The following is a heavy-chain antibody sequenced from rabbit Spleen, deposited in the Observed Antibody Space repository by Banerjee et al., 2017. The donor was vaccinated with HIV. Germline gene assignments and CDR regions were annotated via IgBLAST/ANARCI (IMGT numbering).Heavy chain of an antibody. CDR2: IYAGGSGTT. Sequence: QQLVESGGGLVKPGASLTLTCTASGFSFSGSHYMCWVRQAPGKGLEWIACIYAGGSGTTYYASWAKGRFTISKSSSTTVTLQMTSLTAADTATYFCARDLVAVIGWNFNLWGPGTLVTVS. V-gene: IGHV1S40*01. CDR1: GFSFSGSHY. J-gene: IGHJ4*01. D-gene: IGHD1-1*01. CDR3: ARDLVAVIGWNFNL.